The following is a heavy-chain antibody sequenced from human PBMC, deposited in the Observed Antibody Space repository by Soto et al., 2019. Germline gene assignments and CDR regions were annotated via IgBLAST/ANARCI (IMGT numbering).Heavy chain of an antibody. CDR2: MFYSGST. V-gene: IGHV4-39*01. J-gene: IGHJ5*02. D-gene: IGHD2-15*01. CDR3: ARHKSGSDWLDP. CDR1: GGSISNIIYC. Sequence: PSETRSRTWTVSGGSISNIIYCWVWIRQPPGKGLQWIGCMFYSGSTYYNPSLKNRVTLSVDTSNNEFSLKLVSVTAPDTAVYYCARHKSGSDWLDPWGQGTLVTVSS.